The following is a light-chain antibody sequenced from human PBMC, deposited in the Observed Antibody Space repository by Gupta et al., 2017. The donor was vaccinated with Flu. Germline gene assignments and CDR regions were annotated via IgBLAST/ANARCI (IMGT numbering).Light chain of an antibody. CDR2: EVT. CDR1: SRDVGAYNY. V-gene: IGLV2-14*01. CDR3: ASSTTSSTLV. J-gene: IGLJ3*02. Sequence: QSALTQPASVSGSPGQSITISCTVTSRDVGAYNYVAWYQQHPGKAPKLIIYEVTNRPSGLSNRFSGSKSGNTASLTISGLQAEDEAHYYCASSTTSSTLVFGGGTKLTVL.